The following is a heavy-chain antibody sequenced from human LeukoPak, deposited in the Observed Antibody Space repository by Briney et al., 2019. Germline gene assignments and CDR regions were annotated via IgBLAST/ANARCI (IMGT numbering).Heavy chain of an antibody. J-gene: IGHJ6*02. V-gene: IGHV4-34*01. CDR1: GFTFSSYS. D-gene: IGHD6-6*01. CDR2: INHSGST. CDR3: ARGPPYIAARVSYYYYGMDV. Sequence: PGGSLRLSCAASGFTFSSYSMNWIRQPPGKGLEWIGEINHSGSTNYNPSLKSRVTISVDTSKNQFSLKLSSVTAADTAVYYCARGPPYIAARVSYYYYGMDVWGQGTTVTVSS.